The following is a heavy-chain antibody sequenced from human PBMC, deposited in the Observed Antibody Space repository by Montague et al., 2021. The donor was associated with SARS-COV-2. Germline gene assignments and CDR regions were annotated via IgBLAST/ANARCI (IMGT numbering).Heavy chain of an antibody. V-gene: IGHV4-4*07. CDR1: GASVRTYY. CDR2: LYTSGST. J-gene: IGHJ6*02. Sequence: SETLSLTCTVSGASVRTYYWCWIRQSSGKKLEWMGRLYTSGSTYXNPSLKSRVTMSLDTSKNLFSLNLSSMTAADTAVYYCARDGADYSFAYYHEMDVWGQGIAVTVSS. D-gene: IGHD5-12*01. CDR3: ARDGADYSFAYYHEMDV.